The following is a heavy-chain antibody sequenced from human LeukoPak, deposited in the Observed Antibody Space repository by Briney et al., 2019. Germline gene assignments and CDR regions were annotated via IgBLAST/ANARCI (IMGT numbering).Heavy chain of an antibody. CDR1: GGSISSGSYY. V-gene: IGHV4-39*07. Sequence: SQTLSLTCTVSGGSISSGSYYWSWIRQPPGKGLEWIGEINHSGSTNYNPSLKSRVTISVDTSKNQFSLKLSSVTAADTAVYYCARGRYYDYVWGSYRYNWFDPWGQGTLVTVSS. CDR2: INHSGST. D-gene: IGHD3-16*02. CDR3: ARGRYYDYVWGSYRYNWFDP. J-gene: IGHJ5*02.